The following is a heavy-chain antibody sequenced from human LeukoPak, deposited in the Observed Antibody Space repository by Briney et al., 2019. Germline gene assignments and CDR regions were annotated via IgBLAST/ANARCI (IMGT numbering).Heavy chain of an antibody. D-gene: IGHD3-3*01. V-gene: IGHV3-21*01. CDR3: ARDSLYLEWLFNYYYYGMDV. Sequence: GGSLRLSCAASGVTFSSYSRNWVRQAPGKGLEWVAAISSSRSYKYYADSVKGRFTISRDTANNSMNLQMNSLRAEDTAVYFCARDSLYLEWLFNYYYYGMDVWGQGTTVTVSS. CDR1: GVTFSSYS. J-gene: IGHJ6*02. CDR2: ISSSRSYK.